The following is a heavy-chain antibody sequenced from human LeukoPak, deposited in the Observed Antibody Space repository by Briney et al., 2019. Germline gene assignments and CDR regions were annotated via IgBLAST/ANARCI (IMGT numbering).Heavy chain of an antibody. V-gene: IGHV3-53*01. CDR1: GFTVSSNY. D-gene: IGHD3-22*01. CDR3: AREGYYYDSSGRFDY. J-gene: IGHJ4*02. CDR2: IYSGGST. Sequence: PGGSLRLSCAASGFTVSSNYMSWVRQAPGKGPEWVSVIYSGGSTYYADSVKGRFTISRDNSKNTLYLQMSSLRAEDTAVYYCAREGYYYDSSGRFDYWGQGTLVTVSS.